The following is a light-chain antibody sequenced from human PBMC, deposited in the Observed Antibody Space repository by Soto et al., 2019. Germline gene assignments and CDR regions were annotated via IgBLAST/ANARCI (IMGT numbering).Light chain of an antibody. J-gene: IGKJ1*01. Sequence: EMVMTQSPATLSVSPGEGATLSCRASHSVSSNLAWYQQKPGQAPRLLIYGASTRATGIPARFSGSGSGTEFTLTISSLQSEDFAVYYCQQYNNWPPWTFGQGTKVDIK. CDR1: HSVSSN. CDR3: QQYNNWPPWT. CDR2: GAS. V-gene: IGKV3-15*01.